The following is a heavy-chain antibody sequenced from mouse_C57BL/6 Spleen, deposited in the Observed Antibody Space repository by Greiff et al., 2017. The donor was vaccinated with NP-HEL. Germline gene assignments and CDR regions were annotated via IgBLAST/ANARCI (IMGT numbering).Heavy chain of an antibody. J-gene: IGHJ4*01. V-gene: IGHV1-69*01. CDR2: IDPSDSYT. CDR3: AHGYDNAMDY. D-gene: IGHD2-2*01. Sequence: VKLMESGAELVMPGASVKLSCKASGYTFTSYWMHWVKQRPGQGLEWIGEIDPSDSYTNYNQKFKGKSTLTVDKSSSTAYMQLSSLTSEDSAVYYCAHGYDNAMDYWGQGTSVTVSS. CDR1: GYTFTSYW.